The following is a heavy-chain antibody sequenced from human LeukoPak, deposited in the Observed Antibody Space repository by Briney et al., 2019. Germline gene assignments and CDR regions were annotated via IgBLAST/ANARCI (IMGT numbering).Heavy chain of an antibody. CDR1: GGSISSSSYY. J-gene: IGHJ4*02. D-gene: IGHD3-22*01. CDR2: IYYSGST. CDR3: ASGLVVINLIFDY. V-gene: IGHV4-39*07. Sequence: SETLSLTCTVSGGSISSSSYYWGWIRQPPGKGLEWIGSIYYSGSTYYNPSLKSRVTISVDTSKNQFSLKLSSVTAADTAVYYCASGLVVINLIFDYWGQGTLVTVSS.